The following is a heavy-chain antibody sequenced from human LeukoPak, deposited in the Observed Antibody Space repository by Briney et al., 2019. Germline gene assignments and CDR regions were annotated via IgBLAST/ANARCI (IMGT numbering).Heavy chain of an antibody. Sequence: GGSLRLSCAVSGFTFTGFTFSTYAMHWVHQAPGKGLEWVAIISYDGSNKYYGDSVKGRFTISRDNSKNTVHLQLTRVRPDDAGVYFCGRGPRPNWNFGSAVDNWGQGTLVTVSS. CDR3: GRGPRPNWNFGSAVDN. CDR2: ISYDGSNK. CDR1: GFTFTGFTFSTYA. D-gene: IGHD1-1*01. J-gene: IGHJ4*02. V-gene: IGHV3-30-3*01.